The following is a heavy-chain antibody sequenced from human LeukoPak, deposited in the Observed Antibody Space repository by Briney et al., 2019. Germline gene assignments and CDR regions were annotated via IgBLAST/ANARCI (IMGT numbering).Heavy chain of an antibody. CDR3: ARDGYYGGKAWESYDAFAI. Sequence: SVKVSCKASGYTFTGYYMHWVRQAPGQGLEWMGWINPNSGGTNYAQKFQGRVTMTRDTSISTAYMELSRLRSDDTAVYYCARDGYYGGKAWESYDAFAIGGQGTMVTVSS. J-gene: IGHJ3*02. D-gene: IGHD4-23*01. V-gene: IGHV1-2*02. CDR1: GYTFTGYY. CDR2: INPNSGGT.